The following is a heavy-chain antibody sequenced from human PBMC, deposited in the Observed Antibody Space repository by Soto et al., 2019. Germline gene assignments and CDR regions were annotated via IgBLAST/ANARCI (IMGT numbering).Heavy chain of an antibody. V-gene: IGHV1-3*04. CDR2: INTGNGDT. CDR1: GYSFTTYE. CDR3: ARGPDGSGNRYFDF. Sequence: ASVKVSCKASGYSFTTYEIHWVRHAPGRRLEWMGWINTGNGDTKYSQYFQGRVTFTRDPSATTAYMELSNLGSEDTAVYSCARGPDGSGNRYFDFWGQGTLVTVSS. J-gene: IGHJ4*02. D-gene: IGHD3-10*01.